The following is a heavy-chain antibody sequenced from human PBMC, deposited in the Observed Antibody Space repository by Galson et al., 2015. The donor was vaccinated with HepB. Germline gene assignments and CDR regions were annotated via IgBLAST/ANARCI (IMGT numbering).Heavy chain of an antibody. J-gene: IGHJ3*02. V-gene: IGHV1-46*01. D-gene: IGHD1-26*01. CDR3: AREETVGATKAGGAGHDAFDI. CDR1: GYTFTSYY. CDR2: INPSGGST. Sequence: SVKVSCKASGYTFTSYYMHWVRQAPGQGLEWMGIINPSGGSTSYAQKFQGRVTMTRDTSTSTVYMELSSLRSEDTAVYYCAREETVGATKAGGAGHDAFDIWGQGTMVTVSS.